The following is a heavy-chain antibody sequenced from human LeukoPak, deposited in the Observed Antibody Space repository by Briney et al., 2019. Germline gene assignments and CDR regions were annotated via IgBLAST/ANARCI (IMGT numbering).Heavy chain of an antibody. J-gene: IGHJ4*02. V-gene: IGHV3-30*02. CDR1: GFTFSSYS. D-gene: IGHD2-15*01. Sequence: PGGSLRLSCAASGFTFSSYSMNWVRQAPGKGLEWVAFIRYDGSNKYYADSVKGRFTISRDNSKNTLYLQMNSLRAEDTAVYYCAKDRGRYCSGGSRYTTHYFDYWGQGTLVTVSS. CDR2: IRYDGSNK. CDR3: AKDRGRYCSGGSRYTTHYFDY.